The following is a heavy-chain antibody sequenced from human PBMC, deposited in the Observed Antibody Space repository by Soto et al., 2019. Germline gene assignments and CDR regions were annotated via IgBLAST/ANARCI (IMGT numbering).Heavy chain of an antibody. CDR1: GFTFSSYA. V-gene: IGHV3-30-3*01. D-gene: IGHD3-10*01. CDR2: ISYDGSDR. CDR3: ARGPEGSGNYYPPYFDY. Sequence: QVQLVESGGGVVQPGRSLRLSCAASGFTFSSYAMHWVRQAPGKGLEWVAIISYDGSDRYYTDSVKGRFTISRDNSKNMVSLQMDSLRAEDTSVYYCARGPEGSGNYYPPYFDYWGQGTLVTVSS. J-gene: IGHJ4*02.